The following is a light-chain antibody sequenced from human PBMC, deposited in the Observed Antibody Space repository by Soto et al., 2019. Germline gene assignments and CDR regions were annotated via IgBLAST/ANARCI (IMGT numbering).Light chain of an antibody. J-gene: IGKJ2*01. CDR3: QQGPSAPPI. V-gene: IGKV1-39*01. CDR1: QTINNY. CDR2: ASS. Sequence: DIQMTQSPSSLSASVGDRVTITCRASQTINNYLAWYQHKPGKAPQGLIYASSILQSGVPSTFRRSRYGTEVPLTISSLEPEDFANYNFQQGPSAPPIFGQGNKQE.